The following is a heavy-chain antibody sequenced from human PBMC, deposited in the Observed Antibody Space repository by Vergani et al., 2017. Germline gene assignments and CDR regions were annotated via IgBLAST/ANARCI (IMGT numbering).Heavy chain of an antibody. J-gene: IGHJ1*01. CDR3: ARGRSPRQLVPPEYFQH. CDR2: IYYSGST. Sequence: QVQLQESGPGLVKPSQTLSLTCTVSGGSISSGGYYWSWIRQHPGKGLEWIGYIYYSGSTSYNPSLKSRVTISVDTSKNQFSLKLSSVTAADTAVYYCARGRSPRQLVPPEYFQHWGQGTLVTVSS. D-gene: IGHD6-13*01. V-gene: IGHV4-31*03. CDR1: GGSISSGGYY.